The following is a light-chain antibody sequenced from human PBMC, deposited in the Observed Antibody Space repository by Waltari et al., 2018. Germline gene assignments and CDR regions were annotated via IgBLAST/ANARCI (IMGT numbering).Light chain of an antibody. CDR1: SSDVGGYDY. J-gene: IGLJ2*01. CDR3: GSYTSSITLV. Sequence: QSALTQPASVSVSPGQSITISCTGTSSDVGGYDYCSWYQQHPGKAPKLMIYDVSNRPSGVSNRFSGSKSGNTASLTISGLQADDEADYYCGSYTSSITLVFGGGTKLTVL. V-gene: IGLV2-14*03. CDR2: DVS.